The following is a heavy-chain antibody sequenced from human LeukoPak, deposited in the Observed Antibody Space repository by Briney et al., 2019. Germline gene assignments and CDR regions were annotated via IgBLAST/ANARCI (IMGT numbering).Heavy chain of an antibody. CDR1: GGSISEYY. V-gene: IGHV4-59*08. CDR3: ARHRSGSFDS. J-gene: IGHJ4*02. Sequence: KPSETLSLTCTVFGGSISEYYWSWIRQPPGKGLEWIGSSYNSGSTNYNPSLKSRVTISVDTSKNQLSLRLSSVTAADTAVYYCARHRSGSFDSWGQGTLVTVSS. CDR2: SYNSGST. D-gene: IGHD3-3*01.